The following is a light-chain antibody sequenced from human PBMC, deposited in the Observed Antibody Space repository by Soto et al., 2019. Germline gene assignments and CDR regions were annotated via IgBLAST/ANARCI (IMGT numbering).Light chain of an antibody. J-gene: IGKJ4*01. Sequence: DIHLTQSPSFLSASVGDRVTITCRASQGISSFLAWYQQKPGKAPNLLIYVASTLQSGVPSRFSGSGSGTEFTLAISSLQPEDFATYYCQQLHSYPLTFGGGTKVDIK. V-gene: IGKV1-9*01. CDR2: VAS. CDR3: QQLHSYPLT. CDR1: QGISSF.